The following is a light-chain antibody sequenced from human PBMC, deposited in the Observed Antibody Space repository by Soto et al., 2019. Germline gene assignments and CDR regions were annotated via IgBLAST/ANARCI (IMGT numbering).Light chain of an antibody. CDR3: QSYNNIIGV. Sequence: NFMLTQPHSVSESPGKKVTISCTRSSGSIASNFVQWYQQRPGSAPTTVIYEDDQRPSGVPGRFSGSIDRSSNSASLTISGLKTEDEADYYCQSYNNIIGVFGGGTKLTVL. CDR1: SGSIASNF. J-gene: IGLJ2*01. V-gene: IGLV6-57*04. CDR2: EDD.